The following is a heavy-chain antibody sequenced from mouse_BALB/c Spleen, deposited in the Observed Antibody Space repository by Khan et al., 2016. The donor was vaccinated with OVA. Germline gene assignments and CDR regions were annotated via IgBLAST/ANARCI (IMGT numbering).Heavy chain of an antibody. CDR2: IWGGGST. J-gene: IGHJ4*01. CDR1: GFSLSRYN. V-gene: IGHV2-6-4*01. CDR3: ARAYYRYDGYYAMDY. D-gene: IGHD2-14*01. Sequence: QVQLKESGPGLVAPSQSLSITCTVSGFSLSRYNIHWVRQPPGKGLEWLGMIWGGGSTDYNSALKSRLSISTDNSKGQVFLKMHSLQTDDTSMYYCARAYYRYDGYYAMDYWGQGTSVTVSS.